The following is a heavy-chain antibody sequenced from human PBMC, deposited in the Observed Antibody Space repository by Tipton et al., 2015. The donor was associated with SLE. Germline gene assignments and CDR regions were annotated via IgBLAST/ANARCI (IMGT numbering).Heavy chain of an antibody. CDR1: GFTFSSYA. V-gene: IGHV3-30*04. D-gene: IGHD4-17*01. J-gene: IGHJ4*02. CDR3: ADIGDYGYDY. CDR2: ISYDGSNK. Sequence: SGFTFSSYAMHWVRQAPGKGLEWVAVISYDGSNKYYADSVKGRFTISRDNSKNTLYLQMNSLRAEDTAVYYCADIGDYGYDYWGQGTLVTVSS.